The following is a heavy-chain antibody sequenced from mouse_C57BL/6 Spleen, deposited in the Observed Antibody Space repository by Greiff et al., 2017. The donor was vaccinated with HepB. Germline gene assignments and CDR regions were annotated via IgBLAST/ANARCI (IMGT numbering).Heavy chain of an antibody. CDR1: GYAFSSYW. V-gene: IGHV1-80*01. CDR2: IYPGDGDT. J-gene: IGHJ2*01. CDR3: ARAAQATFYDY. D-gene: IGHD3-2*02. Sequence: VQLQQSGAELVKPGASVKISCKASGYAFSSYWMNWVKQRPGKGLEWIGQIYPGDGDTNYNGKFKGKATLTADKSSSTAYMQLSSLTSEDSAVYFCARAAQATFYDYWGQGTTLTVSS.